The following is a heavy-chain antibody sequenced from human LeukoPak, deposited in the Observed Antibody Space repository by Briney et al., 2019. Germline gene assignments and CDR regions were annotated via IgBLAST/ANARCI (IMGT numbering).Heavy chain of an antibody. J-gene: IGHJ4*02. CDR2: IDWDDDK. V-gene: IGHV2-70*11. Sequence: SGPALVKPPQTLTLTCTFSGFSLSTSGMCVSWIRQPPGKALEWLARIDWDDDKYYSTSLKTRLTISKDTSKNQVVLTMTNMDPVDTATYYCARIAVAGYFFDYWGQGSLVTVSS. CDR1: GFSLSTSGMC. D-gene: IGHD6-19*01. CDR3: ARIAVAGYFFDY.